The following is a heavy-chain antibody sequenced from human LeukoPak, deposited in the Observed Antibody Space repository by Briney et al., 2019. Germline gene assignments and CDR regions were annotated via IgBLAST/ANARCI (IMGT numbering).Heavy chain of an antibody. J-gene: IGHJ4*02. Sequence: ASVKVSCKASGYTFTSYDIHWVRQATGQGLEWMGWMNPNSGNTGYAQKFQGRVTMTRNTSISTAYMELSSLRSEDTAVYYCAIQYSSGWYDFDYWGQGTLVTVSS. D-gene: IGHD6-19*01. V-gene: IGHV1-8*01. CDR2: MNPNSGNT. CDR1: GYTFTSYD. CDR3: AIQYSSGWYDFDY.